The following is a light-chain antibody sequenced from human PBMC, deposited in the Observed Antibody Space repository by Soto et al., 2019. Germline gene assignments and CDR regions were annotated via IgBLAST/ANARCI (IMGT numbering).Light chain of an antibody. J-gene: IGLJ1*01. V-gene: IGLV2-14*01. Sequence: QSALTQPASVSGSPGQSITISCTGTSSDVGRYNYVSWYQQHPGKAPKLMIYEVSNRPSGVSTRFSGSKSGNTASLTISGLQAEDEADYYCSSYTSGSTYVFGTGTKLTVL. CDR3: SSYTSGSTYV. CDR1: SSDVGRYNY. CDR2: EVS.